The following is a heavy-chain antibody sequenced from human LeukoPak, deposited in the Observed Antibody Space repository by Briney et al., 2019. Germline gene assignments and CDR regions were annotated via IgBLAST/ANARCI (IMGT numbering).Heavy chain of an antibody. CDR2: ISSSSSYI. D-gene: IGHD1-26*01. CDR3: AVGATTADY. J-gene: IGHJ4*02. Sequence: GGSLRLSCAASGFTVSSNYMSWVRQAPGKGLEWVSSISSSSSYIYYADSVKGRFTISRDNAKNSLYLQMNSLRAEDTAVYYCAVGATTADYWGQGTLVTVSS. CDR1: GFTVSSNY. V-gene: IGHV3-21*01.